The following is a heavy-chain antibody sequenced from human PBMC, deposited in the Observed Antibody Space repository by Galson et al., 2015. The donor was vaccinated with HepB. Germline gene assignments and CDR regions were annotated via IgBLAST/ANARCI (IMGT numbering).Heavy chain of an antibody. CDR2: TYYRSKWYN. V-gene: IGHV6-1*01. D-gene: IGHD3-22*01. CDR1: GDSVSNNYAA. J-gene: IGHJ4*02. CDR3: AREIHKYFYDSSGYDY. Sequence: CAISGDSVSNNYAAWNWIRQSPSRGLEWLGRTYYRSKWYNDYANSVKSRVTINSDTSKNQFSLHLKSVTPDDTAVYYCAREIHKYFYDSSGYDYWGQGSLVRVSS.